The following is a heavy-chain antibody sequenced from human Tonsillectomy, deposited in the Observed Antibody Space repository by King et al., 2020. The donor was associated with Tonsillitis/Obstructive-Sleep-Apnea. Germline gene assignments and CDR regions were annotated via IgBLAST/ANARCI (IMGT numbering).Heavy chain of an antibody. V-gene: IGHV4-59*01. CDR1: GVSISSYY. CDR2: IYYSGST. J-gene: IGHJ3*02. D-gene: IGHD5-24*01. CDR3: ARSDEMSSAEPFDI. Sequence: LQLQESGPGLVKPSETLSLTCTVSGVSISSYYWSWIRQPPGKGLEWIGYIYYSGSTNYNPSLKSRVTISVDTSKNQFSLKLSSVTAADTAVYYCARSDEMSSAEPFDIWGQGTMVTVSS.